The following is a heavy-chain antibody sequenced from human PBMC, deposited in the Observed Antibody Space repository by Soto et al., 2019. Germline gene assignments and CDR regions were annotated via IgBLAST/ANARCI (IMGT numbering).Heavy chain of an antibody. CDR2: ILSLESHK. J-gene: IGHJ4*02. V-gene: IGHV3-11*01. Sequence: PGGSLGVACRGSGVNFSDYYLNWIRPTPVKGLEWVSSILSLESHKYYAASVMGRFSISRDNAKKSLFLQMNNLRAEDTGIYFCATGLKDASNRPSFDSWGPGTPVPVSS. CDR1: GVNFSDYY. D-gene: IGHD3-16*01. CDR3: ATGLKDASNRPSFDS.